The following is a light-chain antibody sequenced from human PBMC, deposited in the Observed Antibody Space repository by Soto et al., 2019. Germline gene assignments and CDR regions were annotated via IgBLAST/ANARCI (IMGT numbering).Light chain of an antibody. CDR2: GNR. V-gene: IGLV1-40*01. CDR3: QAYDYSVTATV. Sequence: QSVLTQPPSVSGAPGQRVTLSCTGNSSNLGGGYDVHWYQQLPGAAPKLVIFGNRNRPSGVPERFSGSKSGSAASLAITGFQAQDEADYYCQAYDYSVTATVFGGGTKLTVL. J-gene: IGLJ3*02. CDR1: SSNLGGGYD.